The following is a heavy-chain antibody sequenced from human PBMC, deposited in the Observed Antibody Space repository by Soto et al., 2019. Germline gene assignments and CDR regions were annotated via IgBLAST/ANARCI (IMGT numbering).Heavy chain of an antibody. V-gene: IGHV4-59*08. CDR1: GGSVCSYR. Sequence: SLTVTRRGGSVCSYRWRWDRQTPGKGLEWIGYIYYSGSTNYNPSLKSRVTISVDTSKNQFSLKLSSVTAADTAVYYCARFISAAGTWWFDPWGQGTLVTVSS. CDR3: ARFISAAGTWWFDP. D-gene: IGHD6-13*01. J-gene: IGHJ5*02. CDR2: IYYSGST.